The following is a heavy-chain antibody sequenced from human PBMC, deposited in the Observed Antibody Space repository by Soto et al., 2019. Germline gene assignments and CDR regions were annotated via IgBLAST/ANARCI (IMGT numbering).Heavy chain of an antibody. D-gene: IGHD3-22*01. Sequence: SETLSLTCTVSGGSISSGGYYWSCIRQHPGKGLEWIGYIYYSGSTYYNPSLKSRVTISVDTSKNQFSLKLSSVTAADTAVYYCARDSYDRPGYFQHWGQGTLVNVS. CDR3: ARDSYDRPGYFQH. V-gene: IGHV4-31*03. CDR1: GGSISSGGYY. J-gene: IGHJ1*01. CDR2: IYYSGST.